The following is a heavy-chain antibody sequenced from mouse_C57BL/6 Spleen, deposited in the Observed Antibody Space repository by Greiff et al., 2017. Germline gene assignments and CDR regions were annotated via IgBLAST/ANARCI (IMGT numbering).Heavy chain of an antibody. V-gene: IGHV7-3*01. D-gene: IGHD1-1*01. Sequence: EVQLVESGGGLVQPGGSLSLSCAASGFTFTDYYMSWVRQPPGKALEWLGFIRNKANGYTTEYSASVKGRFTISRDNSQSILYLQMNALRAEDSATYYCARYRLRVLAMDYWGQGTSVTVSS. CDR2: IRNKANGYTT. CDR3: ARYRLRVLAMDY. J-gene: IGHJ4*01. CDR1: GFTFTDYY.